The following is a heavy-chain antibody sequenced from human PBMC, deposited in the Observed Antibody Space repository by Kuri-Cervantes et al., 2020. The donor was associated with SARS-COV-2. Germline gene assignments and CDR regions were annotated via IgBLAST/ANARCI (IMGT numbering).Heavy chain of an antibody. CDR1: GSTVNYYW. D-gene: IGHD5-18*01. CDR3: VRRGAAYVDTLVVMRAVHYFDS. Sequence: GESLKISCAASGSTVNYYWMTWVRQAPGGGLEWVANVKQDGRETYYVESVKGRFTISRDNAKNSLYLQMNSLRADDTAVYYCVRRGAAYVDTLVVMRAVHYFDSWGQGTLVTVSS. J-gene: IGHJ4*02. CDR2: VKQDGRET. V-gene: IGHV3-7*03.